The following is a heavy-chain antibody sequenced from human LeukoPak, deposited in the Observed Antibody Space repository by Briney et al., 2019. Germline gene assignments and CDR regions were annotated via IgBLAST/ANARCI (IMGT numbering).Heavy chain of an antibody. V-gene: IGHV3-74*01. CDR3: ASAPYSSGWYSFDY. D-gene: IGHD6-19*01. CDR2: ITHDGRST. Sequence: HPGGSLRLSCAASGLTFSTYWMNWVRQAPGKGLVWVSRITHDGRSTAYADSVKGRFTISRDNAKNTLDLQMNSLRAEDTAVYYCASAPYSSGWYSFDYWGQGTLVTVSS. J-gene: IGHJ4*02. CDR1: GLTFSTYW.